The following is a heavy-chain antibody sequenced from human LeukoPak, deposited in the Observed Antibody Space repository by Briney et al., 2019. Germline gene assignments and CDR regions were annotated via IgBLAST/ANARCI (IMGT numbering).Heavy chain of an antibody. J-gene: IGHJ4*02. CDR1: GGTFSSYA. D-gene: IGHD2-2*01. CDR3: ASRRTSSSYYFDY. Sequence: SVKISCKASGGTFSSYAISWVRQAPGQGLEWMGGIIPIFGTANYAQKFQGRVTITADESTSTAYMGLSSPRSEDTAVHYCASRRTSSSYYFDYWGQGTLVTVSS. CDR2: IIPIFGTA. V-gene: IGHV1-69*13.